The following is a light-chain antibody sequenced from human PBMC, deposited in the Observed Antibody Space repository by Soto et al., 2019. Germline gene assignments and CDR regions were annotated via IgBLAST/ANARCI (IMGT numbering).Light chain of an antibody. V-gene: IGLV2-14*01. CDR1: SSDVGGYNY. CDR2: DVS. Sequence: QSALTQPASVSGSPGQSITISCTGTSSDVGGYNYVFWYQKYPGKAPKLMIYDVSNRPSGVSDRFSGSKSGNTASLTISGLQAEDEADYYCSSYASSGTYVFGIGIKLTVL. CDR3: SSYASSGTYV. J-gene: IGLJ1*01.